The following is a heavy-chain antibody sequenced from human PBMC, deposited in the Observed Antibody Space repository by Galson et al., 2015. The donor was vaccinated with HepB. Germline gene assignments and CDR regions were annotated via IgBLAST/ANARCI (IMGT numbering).Heavy chain of an antibody. CDR3: ARDFVGWFGEYTFFDY. V-gene: IGHV3-7*03. Sequence: SLRLSCAASGFRFSNYWISWVRQAPGKGLEWVANIKKDGSDEYYVDSVKGRFTISRDNAKNFLYLQMNSLGAEDTAVYYCARDFVGWFGEYTFFDYWGQGTPVTVSS. D-gene: IGHD3-10*01. J-gene: IGHJ4*02. CDR2: IKKDGSDE. CDR1: GFRFSNYW.